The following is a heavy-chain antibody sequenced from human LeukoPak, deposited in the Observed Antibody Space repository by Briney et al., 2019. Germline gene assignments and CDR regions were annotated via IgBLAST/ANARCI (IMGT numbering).Heavy chain of an antibody. D-gene: IGHD1-26*01. CDR2: IYYSGTI. CDR1: GGSLSGHY. J-gene: IGHJ4*02. Sequence: PSETLSLTCSVSGGSLSGHYWSWSRQPPGKGLQWIGYIYYSGTINYNPSLKSRVTISVDTSKNHFSLKLRFVSAADSAVYYCARGGEPYFDYWGQGNLVTVSS. V-gene: IGHV4-59*11. CDR3: ARGGEPYFDY.